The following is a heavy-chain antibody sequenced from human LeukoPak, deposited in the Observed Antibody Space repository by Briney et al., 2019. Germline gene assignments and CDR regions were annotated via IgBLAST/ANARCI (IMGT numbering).Heavy chain of an antibody. CDR2: VYCGRTT. D-gene: IGHD5-12*01. Sequence: SETLSLTCTVSAGSFISSSHHWGWIRQSPGKGLEWIGSVYCGRTTYYNPSLDGRVTVSLDTSANQFSLQLNSVTAADTAVYYCVRHDGRGGATMGAFDSWGQGSLVTVSS. CDR3: VRHDGRGGATMGAFDS. CDR1: AGSFISSSHH. J-gene: IGHJ5*01. V-gene: IGHV4-39*01.